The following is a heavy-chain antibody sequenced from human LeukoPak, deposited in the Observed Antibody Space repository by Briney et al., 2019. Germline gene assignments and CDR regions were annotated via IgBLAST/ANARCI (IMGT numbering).Heavy chain of an antibody. CDR3: ARNRGIQLWYYAFDI. D-gene: IGHD5-18*01. Sequence: GGSLRLSCAASGFTFSSYWMSWVRQALGKGLEWVANIKQDGSGKYYVDSVKGRFTISRDNAKNSLYLQMNSLRAEDTAVYYCARNRGIQLWYYAFDIWGQGTMVTVSS. CDR2: IKQDGSGK. J-gene: IGHJ3*02. CDR1: GFTFSSYW. V-gene: IGHV3-7*03.